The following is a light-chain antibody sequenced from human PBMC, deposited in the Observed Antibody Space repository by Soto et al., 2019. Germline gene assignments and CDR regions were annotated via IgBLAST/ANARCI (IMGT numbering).Light chain of an antibody. CDR2: DAS. CDR3: QQYNSWLWT. J-gene: IGKJ1*01. Sequence: EIVLTQSPGTLSLSPGERATVSCRASQSVSSSRLAWYRQKPGQAPRLLIYDASNRATGIPARFSGSGSGTEFTLIISSLQSEDSAVYCCQQYNSWLWTFGQGTKVDIK. V-gene: IGKV3D-15*01. CDR1: QSVSSS.